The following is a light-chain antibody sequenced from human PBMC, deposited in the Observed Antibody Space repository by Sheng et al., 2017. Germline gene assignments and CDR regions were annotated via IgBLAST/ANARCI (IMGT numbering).Light chain of an antibody. J-gene: IGKJ1*01. Sequence: EIVLTQSPGTLSLSPGERATLSCRASQSVTSSYLAWYQHKPGQAPRLLVYDTSSRAIGIPARFSGSGSGTDFTLTISSLEPEDFAVYYCQQRNTWPRTFGQGTKVEIK. CDR2: DTS. CDR3: QQRNTWPRT. CDR1: QSVTSSY. V-gene: IGKV3D-20*02.